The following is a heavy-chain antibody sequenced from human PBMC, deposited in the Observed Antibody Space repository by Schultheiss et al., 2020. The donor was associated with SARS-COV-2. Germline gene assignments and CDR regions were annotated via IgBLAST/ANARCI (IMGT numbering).Heavy chain of an antibody. J-gene: IGHJ6*03. CDR2: ISSSSSYI. CDR1: GFTFSDYY. D-gene: IGHD2-2*01. Sequence: GGSLRLSCAASGFTFSDYYMNWVRQAPGKGLEWVSSISSSSSYIYYADSVKGRFTISRDNAKNSLYLQMNSLRAEDTAVYYCARTSHSTDYYYYMDVWGKGTTVTVSS. CDR3: ARTSHSTDYYYYMDV. V-gene: IGHV3-21*01.